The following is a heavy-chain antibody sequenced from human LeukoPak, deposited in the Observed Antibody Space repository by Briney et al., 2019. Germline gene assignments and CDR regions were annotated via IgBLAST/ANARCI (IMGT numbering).Heavy chain of an antibody. V-gene: IGHV3-21*04. D-gene: IGHD3-10*01. CDR1: GFSFNNYA. J-gene: IGHJ4*02. CDR2: INNSSSYI. Sequence: GGSLRLSCTASGFSFNNYAMNWVRQAPGKGLEWVSSINNSSSYIFYADSVKGRFTISRDNAKNSLYLQMNSLRAEDTAVYYCARTPGGSGNLFDYWGQGTLVTVSS. CDR3: ARTPGGSGNLFDY.